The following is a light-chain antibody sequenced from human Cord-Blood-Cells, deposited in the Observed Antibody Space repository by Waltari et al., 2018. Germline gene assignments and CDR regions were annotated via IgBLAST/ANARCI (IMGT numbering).Light chain of an antibody. J-gene: IGKJ2*01. Sequence: DIQMTHTPSSLSASVRNKLTITCRARQGISSFLNWSEQTPGKAPQLLLYAASNLQSGVTSRFSGSGAVTEISLTISTLQPEEFVTYNCQQSNITPLHTFGQGTKLEIK. CDR1: QGISSF. V-gene: IGKV1-39*01. CDR2: AAS. CDR3: QQSNITPLHT.